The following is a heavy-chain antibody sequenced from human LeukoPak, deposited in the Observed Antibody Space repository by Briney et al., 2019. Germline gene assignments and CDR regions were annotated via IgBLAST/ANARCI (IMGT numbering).Heavy chain of an antibody. CDR1: GFTFSSYA. V-gene: IGHV3-30*01. J-gene: IGHJ3*02. Sequence: PGRSLRLSCAASGFTFSSYAMHWVRQALGKGLEWVAVISYDGSNKYYADSVKGRFTISRDNSKNTLYLQMNSLRAEDTAVYYCARAGSRAFDIWGQGTMVTVSS. CDR3: ARAGSRAFDI. CDR2: ISYDGSNK.